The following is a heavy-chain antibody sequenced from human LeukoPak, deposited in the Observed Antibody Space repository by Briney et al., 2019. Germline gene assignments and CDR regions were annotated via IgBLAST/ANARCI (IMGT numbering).Heavy chain of an antibody. CDR3: ARYCSGGEGFDY. Sequence: SETLSLTCTVSGGSISSGDYCWSWIRQPPGKGLEWIGYIYYSRSTYYTPSLKSRVTISVDTSKNQFSLKLSSVTAADTAVYYCARYCSGGEGFDYWGQGTLVTVSS. V-gene: IGHV4-30-4*01. D-gene: IGHD2-15*01. CDR1: GGSISSGDYC. CDR2: IYYSRST. J-gene: IGHJ4*02.